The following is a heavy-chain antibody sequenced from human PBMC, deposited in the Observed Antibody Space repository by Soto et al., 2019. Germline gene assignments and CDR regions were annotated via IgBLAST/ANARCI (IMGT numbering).Heavy chain of an antibody. V-gene: IGHV4-31*03. CDR2: IYYSGST. CDR1: DGSISSGGYY. CDR3: ARALRSSSSKHIDY. D-gene: IGHD6-6*01. Sequence: QVQLQESGPGLVKPSQTLSLTCTVSDGSISSGGYYWSWIRQHPGKGLEWIGYIYYSGSTYYNPSLKSRVTISVDTSKNQFSLKLSSVTAADTAVYYCARALRSSSSKHIDYWGQGTLVTVSS. J-gene: IGHJ4*02.